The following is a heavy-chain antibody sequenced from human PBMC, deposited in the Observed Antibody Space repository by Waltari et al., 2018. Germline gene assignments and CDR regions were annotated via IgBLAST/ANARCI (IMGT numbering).Heavy chain of an antibody. CDR3: ARGDDGDPYYFDY. D-gene: IGHD4-17*01. J-gene: IGHJ4*02. Sequence: EVQLLESGGGLVQPGGSLRLSCAASVLTFRHYAMTWFRQAPGKGLEWLSATSDTGTDTYFADSVKGRFTIARDNSKNTLYLQMNSLRVEDTAVYYCARGDDGDPYYFDYWGQGTLVTVSS. CDR2: TSDTGTDT. V-gene: IGHV3-23*01. CDR1: VLTFRHYA.